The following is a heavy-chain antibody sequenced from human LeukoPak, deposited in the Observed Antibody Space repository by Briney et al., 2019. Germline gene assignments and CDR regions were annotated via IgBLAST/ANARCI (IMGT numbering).Heavy chain of an antibody. CDR1: GFTFSTYV. Sequence: PGGSLRLSCAASGFTFSTYVMHWVRQTPGKGLEWVSFIRYDGSSKYYADSVRGRFTISRDSSTNTLYLQMNSLRAEDTAVYYCAKGYIAAAGTLSYWGQGTLVTVSS. J-gene: IGHJ4*02. D-gene: IGHD6-13*01. V-gene: IGHV3-30*02. CDR2: IRYDGSSK. CDR3: AKGYIAAAGTLSY.